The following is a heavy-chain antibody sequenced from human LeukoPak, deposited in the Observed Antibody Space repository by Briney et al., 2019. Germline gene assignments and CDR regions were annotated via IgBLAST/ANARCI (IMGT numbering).Heavy chain of an antibody. CDR1: GYTLTELS. CDR2: FDPEVGET. V-gene: IGHV1-24*01. Sequence: ASVKVSCKVSGYTLTELSMHWVRQAPGKGLEWMGGFDPEVGETIYAQKFQGRVTMTEDTSTDTAYMELSSLRSGDTAVYYCATDVYCSSTSCMDVWGKGTTVTVSS. D-gene: IGHD2-2*01. J-gene: IGHJ6*04. CDR3: ATDVYCSSTSCMDV.